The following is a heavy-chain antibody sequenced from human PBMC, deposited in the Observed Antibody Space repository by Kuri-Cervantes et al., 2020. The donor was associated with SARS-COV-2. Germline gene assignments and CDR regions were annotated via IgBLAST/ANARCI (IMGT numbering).Heavy chain of an antibody. J-gene: IGHJ4*02. Sequence: GESLKISWAASGFTFSSYAMSWVRQAPGKGLEWVSAISGSGGSTYYADSVKGRFTISRDNSKNTLYLQMNSLRAEDTAVYYCAKERWSEVGATPFDYWGQGTLVTVSS. CDR1: GFTFSSYA. V-gene: IGHV3-23*01. D-gene: IGHD1-26*01. CDR2: ISGSGGST. CDR3: AKERWSEVGATPFDY.